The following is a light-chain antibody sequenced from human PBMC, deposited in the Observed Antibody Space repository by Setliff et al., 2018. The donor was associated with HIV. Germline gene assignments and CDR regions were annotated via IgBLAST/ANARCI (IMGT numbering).Light chain of an antibody. V-gene: IGLV2-18*02. CDR1: NIGSKS. J-gene: IGLJ1*01. Sequence: LTQPPSVSVAPGKTARITCGGNNIGSKSVHWYQQPPGTAPKLMIYEVSNRPSGVPDRFSGSKSGNTASLTISGLQAEDEADYYCSSYSSTSTLYVFGTGTKVTVL. CDR2: EVS. CDR3: SSYSSTSTLYV.